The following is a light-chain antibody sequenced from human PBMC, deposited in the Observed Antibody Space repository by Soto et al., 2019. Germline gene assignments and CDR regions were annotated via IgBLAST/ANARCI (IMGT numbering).Light chain of an antibody. CDR1: HSISTW. J-gene: IGKJ1*01. Sequence: DIQMTQSPSTLSASVGDSVTITCRASHSISTWLAWYQQKPGKAPNLLIYDASTLESGVPSRFSGSGSGTEFTLTISSLQPDDLATYYGQQYNSYWTFGQGTKLEIK. V-gene: IGKV1-5*01. CDR3: QQYNSYWT. CDR2: DAS.